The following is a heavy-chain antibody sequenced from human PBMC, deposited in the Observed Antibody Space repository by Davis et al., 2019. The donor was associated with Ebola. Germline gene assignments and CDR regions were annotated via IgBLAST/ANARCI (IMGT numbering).Heavy chain of an antibody. CDR1: GGSLRGHY. Sequence: SETLSLTCAVYGGSLRGHYWSWFRQPPGKGLEWIGEINHSGTTNYDPSLKSRVTISVDTSKNQFSLKVTSVTAADTAVYYCARDGMGDYVLDYWGQGTLVTVSS. CDR2: INHSGTT. D-gene: IGHD4-17*01. J-gene: IGHJ4*02. V-gene: IGHV4-34*01. CDR3: ARDGMGDYVLDY.